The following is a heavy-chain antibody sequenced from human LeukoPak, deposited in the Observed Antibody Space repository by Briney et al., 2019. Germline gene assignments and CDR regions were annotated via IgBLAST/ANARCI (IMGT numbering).Heavy chain of an antibody. CDR3: AREYGSGSEFDP. CDR2: IYTSGST. V-gene: IGHV4-4*07. J-gene: IGHJ5*02. D-gene: IGHD3-10*01. Sequence: SETLSLTCTVSGGSINGYCWSWIRQPAGKGLEWIGRIYTSGSTNYNPSLKSRVTMSVDTSKNQFSLNLTSVTAADTAVYYCAREYGSGSEFDPWGQGTLVTVSS. CDR1: GGSINGYC.